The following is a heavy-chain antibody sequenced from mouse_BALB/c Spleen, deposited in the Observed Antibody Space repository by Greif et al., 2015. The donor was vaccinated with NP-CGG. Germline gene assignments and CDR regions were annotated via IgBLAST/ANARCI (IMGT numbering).Heavy chain of an antibody. CDR1: GFTFSSFG. CDR2: ISSGSSTI. J-gene: IGHJ4*01. V-gene: IGHV5-17*02. CDR3: AREGGFYTMDY. Sequence: EVHLVESGGGLVQPGGSRKLSCAASGFTFSSFGMHWVRQAPEKGLEWVAYISSGSSTIYYADTVKSRFTISRDNPKNTMVLLMTSLRSEDMAMYFWAREGGFYTMDYWGQGAAVTVSS.